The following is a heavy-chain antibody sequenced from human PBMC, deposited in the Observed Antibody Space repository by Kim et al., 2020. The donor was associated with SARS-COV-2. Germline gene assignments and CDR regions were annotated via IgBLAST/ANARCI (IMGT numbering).Heavy chain of an antibody. D-gene: IGHD3-3*01. J-gene: IGHJ4*02. CDR1: GLTFSSSP. V-gene: IGHV3-23*01. Sequence: GGSLRLSCVASGLTFSSSPMSWVRQAPGKGLEWVSAISDSGGTTQYADSVKGRFTVSRDNSKNTLYLQMNSLRAEDTAVYYCAKERVWSGYFDYWGQGT. CDR3: AKERVWSGYFDY. CDR2: ISDSGGTT.